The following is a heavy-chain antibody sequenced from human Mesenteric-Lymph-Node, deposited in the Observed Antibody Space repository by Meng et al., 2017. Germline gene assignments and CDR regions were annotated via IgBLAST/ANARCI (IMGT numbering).Heavy chain of an antibody. J-gene: IGHJ6*02. CDR3: ARFRGYSYGHAIYYYYYGMDV. D-gene: IGHD5-18*01. V-gene: IGHV4-61*01. Sequence: GSLRLSCTVSGASVSSDTYYWSWIRQTPGKGLEWIGEIYYSGSTIYNPSLKSRVTISVDTSKNQFSLKLSSVTAADTAVYYCARFRGYSYGHAIYYYYYGMDVWGQGTTVTVSS. CDR1: GASVSSDTYY. CDR2: IYYSGST.